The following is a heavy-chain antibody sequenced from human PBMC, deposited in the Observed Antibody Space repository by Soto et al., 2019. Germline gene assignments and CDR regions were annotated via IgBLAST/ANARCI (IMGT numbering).Heavy chain of an antibody. Sequence: SETLSLTCAVSGYSISSGYYWGWIRQPPGKGLEWIGSIYHSGSTYNNPSLKSRVTISVDASKNQFSLKLSSVTAADTAVYYCARVGGYGMDVWGQGTTVTVSS. D-gene: IGHD3-10*01. CDR3: ARVGGYGMDV. V-gene: IGHV4-38-2*01. CDR1: GYSISSGYY. J-gene: IGHJ6*02. CDR2: IYHSGST.